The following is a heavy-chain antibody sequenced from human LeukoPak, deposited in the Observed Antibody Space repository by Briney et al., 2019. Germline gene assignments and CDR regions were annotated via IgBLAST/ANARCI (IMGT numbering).Heavy chain of an antibody. V-gene: IGHV1-2*02. CDR1: GYTFTGYY. CDR2: INPNSGGT. CDR3: ARDRNSWNYDRGYYFDY. J-gene: IGHJ4*02. D-gene: IGHD1-7*01. Sequence: ASVKVSCKASGYTFTGYYMHWVRQAPGQGLEWMGWINPNSGGTNYAQKFQGRVTMTRDTSISTAYMELSRLRSDDTAVYYCARDRNSWNYDRGYYFDYWGQGTLVTVSS.